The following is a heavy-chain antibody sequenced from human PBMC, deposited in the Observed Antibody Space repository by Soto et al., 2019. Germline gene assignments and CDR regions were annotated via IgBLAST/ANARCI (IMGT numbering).Heavy chain of an antibody. D-gene: IGHD6-13*01. CDR2: TYYSGST. CDR1: GGSMIAYY. Sequence: QVQLQESGPRLVKPSETLSLTCTVSGGSMIAYYWNWMRQPPGKGLQWIGYTYYSGSTTYNPSLMCRVTISVDSSQNQFSLKLDFVTPADTAMYYCARVRGTAGKRYFDYWGPGTLVTVSS. CDR3: ARVRGTAGKRYFDY. J-gene: IGHJ4*02. V-gene: IGHV4-59*01.